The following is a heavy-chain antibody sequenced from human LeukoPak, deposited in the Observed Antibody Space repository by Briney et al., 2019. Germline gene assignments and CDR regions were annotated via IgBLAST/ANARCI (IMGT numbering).Heavy chain of an antibody. J-gene: IGHJ4*02. D-gene: IGHD3-3*01. Sequence: GGSLRLSCAASGFTFSSYSMNWVRQAPWKGLEWFLYISSSSSTIYYADSVKGRFTISRDNAKNSLYLQMNSLRAEDTAVYYCAGDYDFWSGRTYFDYWGQGTLVTVSS. CDR1: GFTFSSYS. V-gene: IGHV3-48*01. CDR3: AGDYDFWSGRTYFDY. CDR2: ISSSSSTI.